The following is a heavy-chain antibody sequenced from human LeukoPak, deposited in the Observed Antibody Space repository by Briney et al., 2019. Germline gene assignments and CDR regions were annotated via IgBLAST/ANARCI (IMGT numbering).Heavy chain of an antibody. J-gene: IGHJ4*02. Sequence: GGSLKLSCAASGFTFSGSAMHWVRQAPGKGLEYVSAISSNGGSTYYANSVKGSFTISRDNSKNTLYLQMGSLRAEDMAVYYCARPDFWSGYYDYWGQGTLVTVSS. CDR3: ARPDFWSGYYDY. CDR1: GFTFSGSA. CDR2: ISSNGGST. V-gene: IGHV3-64*01. D-gene: IGHD3-3*01.